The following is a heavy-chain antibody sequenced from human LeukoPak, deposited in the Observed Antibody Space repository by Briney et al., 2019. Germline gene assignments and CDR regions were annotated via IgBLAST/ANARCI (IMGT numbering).Heavy chain of an antibody. CDR2: IKQDGSVK. CDR3: ARDRDDGGFEY. CDR1: GFTFSNYW. D-gene: IGHD4-23*01. J-gene: IGHJ4*02. Sequence: GGSLRLSCAASGFTFSNYWMSWVRQAPEKGLEWVANIKQDGSVKQYVDSMKGRFTISRDNAKNSLYLQMLSLRAEDTAVYYCARDRDDGGFEYWGQGTLVTVSS. V-gene: IGHV3-7*01.